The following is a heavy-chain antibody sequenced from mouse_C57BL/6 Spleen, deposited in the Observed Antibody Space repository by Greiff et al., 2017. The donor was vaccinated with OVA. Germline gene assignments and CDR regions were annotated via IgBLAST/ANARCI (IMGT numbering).Heavy chain of an antibody. D-gene: IGHD4-1*01. CDR1: GYSFTSGYY. J-gene: IGHJ3*01. CDR2: ISYDGSN. CDR3: ARLTGTWFAY. Sequence: ESGPGLVKPSQSLSLTCSVTGYSFTSGYYWYWNRQFPGNTLEWVGFISYDGSNNYNPSLKNRISITRDTSENLLFLKLKSGTTEDTATYYCARLTGTWFAYWGQGTLVTVSA. V-gene: IGHV3-6*01.